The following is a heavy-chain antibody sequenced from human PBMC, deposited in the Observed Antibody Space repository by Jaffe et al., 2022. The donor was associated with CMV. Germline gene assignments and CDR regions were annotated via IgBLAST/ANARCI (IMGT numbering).Heavy chain of an antibody. CDR1: GFAFSDYW. CDR2: ITEDGTAT. V-gene: IGHV3-74*01. J-gene: IGHJ4*02. Sequence: EVQLVESGGGLVRPGGSLTLSCAASGFAFSDYWMNWVRQIPGEGLLWVSFITEDGTATNYADSVKGRFTITRDNAKKTVYLHMNNLRADDTAVYYCSRDAIGHFDQWGQGTLVTVSS. CDR3: SRDAIGHFDQ.